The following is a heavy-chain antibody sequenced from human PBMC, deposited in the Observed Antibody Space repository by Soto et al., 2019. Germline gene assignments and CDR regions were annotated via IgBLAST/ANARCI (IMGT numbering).Heavy chain of an antibody. V-gene: IGHV3-33*01. CDR2: IWYGGSNK. D-gene: IGHD1-26*01. CDR3: ERDGVGATNYGMDV. CDR1: GVTFRSYG. J-gene: IGHJ6*02. Sequence: QVQLVESGGGVVQPGRSLRLSCAASGVTFRSYGMHRVRQDPGKWLAWVAVIWYGGSNKYYADSLKSRFNISRDNSKKTLYLQVNSLRAEETAVYYCERDGVGATNYGMDVWGQGTKVTVSS.